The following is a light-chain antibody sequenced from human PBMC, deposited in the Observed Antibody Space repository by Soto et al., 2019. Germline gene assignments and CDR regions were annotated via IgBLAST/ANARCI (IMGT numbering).Light chain of an antibody. CDR1: QSVSSSY. CDR3: QQYGSSPRRT. V-gene: IGKV3-20*01. J-gene: IGKJ1*01. CDR2: GAS. Sequence: EIVLTQSPGTLSLSPGERATLSCRASQSVSSSYLAWYQQKPGQASRLLIYGASSTATGIPDRFSGSGSGTDFTLTISRLEPEDFAVYYCQQYGSSPRRTFGQGTKVQIK.